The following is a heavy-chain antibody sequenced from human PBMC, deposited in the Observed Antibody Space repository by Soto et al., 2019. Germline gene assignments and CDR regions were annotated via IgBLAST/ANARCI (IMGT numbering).Heavy chain of an antibody. J-gene: IGHJ4*02. CDR2: IYYSGST. CDR3: AREYSGYDQTFDY. V-gene: IGHV4-59*01. D-gene: IGHD5-12*01. CDR1: GGSISSYY. Sequence: SETLSLTCTVSGGSISSYYWSWIRQHPGKGLEWIGYIYYSGSTNYNPSLKSRVTISVDTSKNQFSLKLSSVTAADTAVYYCAREYSGYDQTFDYWGQGTLVTVSS.